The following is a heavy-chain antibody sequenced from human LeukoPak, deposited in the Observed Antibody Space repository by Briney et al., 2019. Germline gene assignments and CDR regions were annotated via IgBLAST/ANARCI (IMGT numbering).Heavy chain of an antibody. Sequence: SETLSLTCTVSGGSISSSSYFWGWIRQPPGKGLEWIGSIYYSGSTYYNPSLKSRVTISVDTSKNQFSLKLSSVTAAGTAVYYCGRWDSSGYYGGGYSDYWGQGTLVTVSS. J-gene: IGHJ4*02. CDR2: IYYSGST. CDR1: GGSISSSSYF. CDR3: GRWDSSGYYGGGYSDY. D-gene: IGHD3-22*01. V-gene: IGHV4-39*01.